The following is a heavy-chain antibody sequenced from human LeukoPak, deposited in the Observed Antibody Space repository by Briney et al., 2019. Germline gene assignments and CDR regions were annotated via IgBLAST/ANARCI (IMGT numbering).Heavy chain of an antibody. CDR2: IIPMFSTA. J-gene: IGHJ4*02. CDR1: GGTFSSYA. D-gene: IGHD3-10*01. Sequence: SVKVSCKASGGTFSSYAISWVRQAPGQGLEWMGVIIPMFSTANYAQRFQGRVTITADESTSTAYMELSSLRSEDMAVYYCAREDPHYGSGSYSDWGQGTLVTVSS. V-gene: IGHV1-69*01. CDR3: AREDPHYGSGSYSD.